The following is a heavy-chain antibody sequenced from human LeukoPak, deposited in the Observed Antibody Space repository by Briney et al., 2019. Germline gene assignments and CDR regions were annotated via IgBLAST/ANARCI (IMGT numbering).Heavy chain of an antibody. CDR1: GFTFSSYW. CDR2: IKQDGSEK. CDR3: ARVGCCSGGSCYVPFDY. J-gene: IGHJ4*02. V-gene: IGHV3-7*03. D-gene: IGHD2-15*01. Sequence: GGSLRLSCAASGFTFSSYWMSWVRQAPGKGLEWVANIKQDGSEKYYVDSVKGRFTISRDNAKNSLYLQMNSLRAEDTAVYYCARVGCCSGGSCYVPFDYWGQGTLVTVSS.